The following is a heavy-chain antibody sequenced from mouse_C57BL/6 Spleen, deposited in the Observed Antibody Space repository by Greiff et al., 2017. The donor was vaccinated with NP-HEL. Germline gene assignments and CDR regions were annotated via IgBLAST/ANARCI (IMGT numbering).Heavy chain of an antibody. D-gene: IGHD2-9*01. J-gene: IGHJ3*01. V-gene: IGHV1-64*01. CDR3: ARAYYGYDRGFAY. CDR2: IHPNSGST. Sequence: QVQLQQPGAELVKPGASVKLSCKASGYTFTSYWMHWVKQRPGQGLEWIGMIHPNSGSTNYNEKFKSKATLTVDKSSSTAYMQLSSLTSEDSAVYYCARAYYGYDRGFAYWGQGTLVTVSA. CDR1: GYTFTSYW.